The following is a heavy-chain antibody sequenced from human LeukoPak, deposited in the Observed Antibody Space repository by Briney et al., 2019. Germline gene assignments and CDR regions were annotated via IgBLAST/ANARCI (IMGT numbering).Heavy chain of an antibody. D-gene: IGHD6-13*01. CDR3: ARGPGSFRRDYFDY. CDR1: GFTFSSYT. Sequence: GGSLRLSCAASGFTFSSYTMHWVRQAPGKGLEWVAVISYDGSNKYYADSVKGRFTISRDNSNNTLYLQMNSLGAEDTAVYYCARGPGSFRRDYFDYWGQGTLVTVSS. J-gene: IGHJ4*02. V-gene: IGHV3-30-3*01. CDR2: ISYDGSNK.